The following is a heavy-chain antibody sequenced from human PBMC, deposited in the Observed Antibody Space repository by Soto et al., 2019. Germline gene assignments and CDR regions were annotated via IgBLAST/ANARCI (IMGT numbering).Heavy chain of an antibody. CDR2: ISWNSGSI. CDR1: GFTFDDYA. J-gene: IGHJ4*02. V-gene: IGHV3-9*01. D-gene: IGHD4-17*01. CDR3: ARGGGPHDYGDYGCFDY. Sequence: EVQLVESGGGLVQPGRSLRLSCAASGFTFDDYAMHWVRQAPGKGLEWVSGISWNSGSIGYADSVKGRFTISRDNAKNSLYLQMNSLRAEDTALYYCARGGGPHDYGDYGCFDYWGQGTLVTVSS.